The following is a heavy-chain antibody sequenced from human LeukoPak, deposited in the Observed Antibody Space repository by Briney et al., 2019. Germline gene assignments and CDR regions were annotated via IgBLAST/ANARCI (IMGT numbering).Heavy chain of an antibody. CDR2: INHSGST. CDR3: ARGGSDSSGYYLVDY. Sequence: PSETLSLTCAVSGGSISSGGYSWSWIRQPPGKGLEWIGEINHSGSTNYNPSLKSRVTISVDTSKNQFSLKLSSVTAADTAVYYCARGGSDSSGYYLVDYWGQGTLVTVSS. V-gene: IGHV4-34*01. CDR1: GGSISSGGYS. J-gene: IGHJ4*02. D-gene: IGHD3-22*01.